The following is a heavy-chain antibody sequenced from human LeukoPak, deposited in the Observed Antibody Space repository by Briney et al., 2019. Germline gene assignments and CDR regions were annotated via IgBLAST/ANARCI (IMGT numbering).Heavy chain of an antibody. Sequence: ASVQVSSKASGYTFTGYSIHWVRQAPGQGLEWMGWINPNSGATIYAQKFQGRVTVTRDTSISTAYMELSRLRSDDTAVYYCTRVESMTLFDSWGQGTRVTVSS. CDR2: INPNSGAT. CDR1: GYTFTGYS. J-gene: IGHJ5*01. V-gene: IGHV1-2*02. CDR3: TRVESMTLFDS.